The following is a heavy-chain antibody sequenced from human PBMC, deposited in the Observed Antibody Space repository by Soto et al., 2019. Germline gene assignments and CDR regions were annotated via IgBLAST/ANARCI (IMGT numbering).Heavy chain of an antibody. D-gene: IGHD4-17*01. CDR1: GYTFTSYD. CDR2: MNPNSGNT. V-gene: IGHV1-8*01. J-gene: IGHJ3*02. Sequence: AASVKVSCKASGYTFTSYDINWVRQATGQGLEWMGWMNPNSGNTGYAQKFQGRVTMTRNTSISTAYMELSSLRSEDTAVYYCARAGGYGDYVVGATDAFDIWGQGTMVTVSS. CDR3: ARAGGYGDYVVGATDAFDI.